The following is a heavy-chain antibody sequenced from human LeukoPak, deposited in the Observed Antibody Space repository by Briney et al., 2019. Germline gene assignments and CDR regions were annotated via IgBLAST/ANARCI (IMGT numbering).Heavy chain of an antibody. Sequence: SETLSLTCTVSGYSISSGYYWGWIRQPPGKGLEWIGSIYHSGSTYYNPSLKSRVTISVDTSKNQFSLKLSSVTAADTAVYYCARSEAGGSYWGQGTLVTVSS. J-gene: IGHJ4*02. V-gene: IGHV4-38-2*02. CDR2: IYHSGST. CDR1: GYSISSGYY. D-gene: IGHD3-16*01. CDR3: ARSEAGGSY.